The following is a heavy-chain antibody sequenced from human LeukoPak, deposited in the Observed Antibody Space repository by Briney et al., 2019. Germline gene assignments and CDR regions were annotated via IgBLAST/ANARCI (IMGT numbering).Heavy chain of an antibody. Sequence: GGSLKLSCAASGFTFSNGWMSWVRQAPGKGLEWVGRIISKTDGGTTDYAAPVKGRFTISRDDSKNTLYLPMNSLKAEDTAVYYCTTEPGSRCYFFYGRAPDYWGQGTLVTVSS. J-gene: IGHJ4*02. V-gene: IGHV3-15*01. CDR2: IISKTDGGTT. D-gene: IGHD6-13*01. CDR1: GFTFSNGW. CDR3: TTEPGSRCYFFYGRAPDY.